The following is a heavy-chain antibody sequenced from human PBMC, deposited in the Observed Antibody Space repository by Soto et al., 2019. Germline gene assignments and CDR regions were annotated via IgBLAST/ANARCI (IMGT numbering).Heavy chain of an antibody. CDR2: ISGSGGST. CDR1: GFTFSSYA. J-gene: IGHJ4*02. Sequence: GPLRLSCAASGFTFSSYAMSWVRQAPGKGLEWVSAISGSGGSTYYADSVKGRITISRDNSKNTLYLQMNSLRAEDTAVYYCAKDIREEYYFDYWGQGTLVTVPQ. CDR3: AKDIREEYYFDY. V-gene: IGHV3-23*01.